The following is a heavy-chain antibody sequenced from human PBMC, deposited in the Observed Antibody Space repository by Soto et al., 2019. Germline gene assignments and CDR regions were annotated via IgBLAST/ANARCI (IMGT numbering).Heavy chain of an antibody. CDR1: GFTFSSYG. V-gene: IGHV3-33*01. J-gene: IGHJ6*03. D-gene: IGHD6-13*01. CDR3: ARNPYSSSWPYYYYYMDV. CDR2: IWYDGSNK. Sequence: GGSLRLSCAASGFTFSSYGMHWVRQAPGKGLEWVAVIWYDGSNKYYADSVKGRFTISRDNSKNTLYLQMNSLRAEDTAVYYCARNPYSSSWPYYYYYMDVWGKGTTVTVSS.